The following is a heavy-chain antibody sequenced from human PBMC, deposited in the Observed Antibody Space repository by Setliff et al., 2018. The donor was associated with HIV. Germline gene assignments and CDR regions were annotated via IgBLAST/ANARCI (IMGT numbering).Heavy chain of an antibody. V-gene: IGHV4-61*02. D-gene: IGHD5-18*01. CDR2: VYISGST. J-gene: IGHJ4*02. CDR3: ARRDGYSYGFYFDY. Sequence: SETLSLTCAVSNGSISTIRYYWSWLRQPAGKGLEWIGRVYISGSTNYNPSLKGRVTISVDTSKNQFSLKLSSVTAADTAVYYCARRDGYSYGFYFDYWGQGTLVTVSS. CDR1: NGSISTIRYY.